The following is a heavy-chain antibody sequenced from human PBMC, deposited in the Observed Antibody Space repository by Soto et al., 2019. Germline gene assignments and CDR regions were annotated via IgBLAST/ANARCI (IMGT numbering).Heavy chain of an antibody. CDR1: GGTFSTYT. V-gene: IGHV1-69*08. J-gene: IGHJ4*02. CDR2: IIPILNTA. D-gene: IGHD2-15*01. Sequence: GASVKVSRKASGGTFSTYTISWVRQAPGQGLKWMGRIIPILNTANYAQKFQGRVTITADESTSTAYMELSSLRSEDTAVYYCAREGNAVVAAGRFDYWGQGTLVTVSS. CDR3: AREGNAVVAAGRFDY.